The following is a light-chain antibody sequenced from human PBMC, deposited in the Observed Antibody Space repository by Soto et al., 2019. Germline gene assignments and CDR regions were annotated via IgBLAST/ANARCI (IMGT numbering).Light chain of an antibody. V-gene: IGKV3-20*01. CDR1: QSVSRSY. CDR2: DTS. CDR3: QQYGSSPWT. Sequence: EIVLTQSPGTLSLSPGEGATLSCRASQSVSRSYLAWFQQKPGQAPRLLIYDTSTRATGIPDRFSGSGSGTGFTLTSSRLEPEDFAVYYCQQYGSSPWTFGQGTKVEIK. J-gene: IGKJ1*01.